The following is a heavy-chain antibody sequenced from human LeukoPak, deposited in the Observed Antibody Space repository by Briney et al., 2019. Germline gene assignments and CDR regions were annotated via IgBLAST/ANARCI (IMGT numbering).Heavy chain of an antibody. D-gene: IGHD2-21*02. CDR3: AKVPLVTAFKYFDY. V-gene: IGHV3-74*01. Sequence: PGGSLRLSCVASGFTFSSYWMHWVRQAPGEGLVWVSRINSDGSTTTYADSVKGRFTISRDNAKNTLYLQMNSLRAEDTAVYYCAKVPLVTAFKYFDYWGQGTLVTVSS. CDR2: INSDGSTT. CDR1: GFTFSSYW. J-gene: IGHJ4*02.